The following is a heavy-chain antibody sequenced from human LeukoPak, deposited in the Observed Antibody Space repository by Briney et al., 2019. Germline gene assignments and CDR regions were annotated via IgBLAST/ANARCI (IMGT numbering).Heavy chain of an antibody. CDR2: IKSKIDGETT. Sequence: GGSLRLSCGASGFSFSNAWMTWVRQAPGKGLEWVGRIKSKIDGETTDYTEPVKGRFTISRDVSKNTLYLQMNSLKSEDTAVYYCTTYKVTTAFDLWGRGTLVTVSS. CDR3: TTYKVTTAFDL. V-gene: IGHV3-15*01. J-gene: IGHJ2*01. CDR1: GFSFSNAW. D-gene: IGHD4-17*01.